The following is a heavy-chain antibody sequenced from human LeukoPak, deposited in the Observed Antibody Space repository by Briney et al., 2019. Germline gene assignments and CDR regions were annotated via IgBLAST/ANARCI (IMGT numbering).Heavy chain of an antibody. CDR3: SRSLNS. Sequence: PGGSLRLSCAASGFPFSTSWMDWVRQAPGKGLEWVANIKPDGSEKYYVDSVKGRFTSSGDNAKNSMYLQMNSLRAEDTAVYYCSRSLNSWGQGTLVIVSS. CDR2: IKPDGSEK. CDR1: GFPFSTSW. J-gene: IGHJ4*02. V-gene: IGHV3-7*01.